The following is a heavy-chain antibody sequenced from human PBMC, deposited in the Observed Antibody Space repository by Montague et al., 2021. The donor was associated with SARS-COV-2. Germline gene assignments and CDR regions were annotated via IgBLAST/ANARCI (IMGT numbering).Heavy chain of an antibody. CDR3: AIEVGAMVYYYGMDV. D-gene: IGHD1-26*01. CDR1: GGSISSSSYY. V-gene: IGHV4-39*01. J-gene: IGHJ6*02. CDR2: IYYSGSI. Sequence: SETLSLTCTVSGGSISSSSYYWGWIRQPPGKGLEWIGSIYYSGSIYYNPSLKSRVTISVDTSKNQFSLKLSSVAAADTAVYYCAIEVGAMVYYYGMDVWGQGTTVTVSS.